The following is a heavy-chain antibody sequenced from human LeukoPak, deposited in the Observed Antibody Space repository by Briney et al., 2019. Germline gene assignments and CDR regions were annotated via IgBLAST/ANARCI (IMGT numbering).Heavy chain of an antibody. V-gene: IGHV3-21*01. CDR1: EFTFSSYS. D-gene: IGHD3-3*01. J-gene: IGHJ4*02. CDR3: AREGDFWSGYSVG. Sequence: PGDSLRLSCVDSEFTFSSYSMNWVRQAPGKGLEWVSSISSDGDDLYYADSVKGRFTIARDNAENSLYLQMNSLRAEDTAVYYCAREGDFWSGYSVGWGQGTLVTVSS. CDR2: ISSDGDDL.